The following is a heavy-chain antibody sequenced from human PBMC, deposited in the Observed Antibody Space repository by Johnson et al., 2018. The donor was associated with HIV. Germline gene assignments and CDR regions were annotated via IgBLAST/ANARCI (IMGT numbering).Heavy chain of an antibody. CDR1: GFTFDDYG. V-gene: IGHV3-20*04. Sequence: VQLVESGGGVVRPGGSLRLSCAASGFTFDDYGMSWVRQAPGKGLEWVSGINWNGGSTGYADSVKGRFTISRDDSRNTLHLQMNSLRAEDTAVYSCARESNGDYVAFDIWGQVTMVTVSS. J-gene: IGHJ3*02. CDR3: ARESNGDYVAFDI. D-gene: IGHD4-17*01. CDR2: INWNGGST.